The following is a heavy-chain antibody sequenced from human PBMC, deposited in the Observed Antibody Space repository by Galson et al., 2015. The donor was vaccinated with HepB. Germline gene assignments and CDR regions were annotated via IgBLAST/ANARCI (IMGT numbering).Heavy chain of an antibody. CDR1: GFTFSDHY. Sequence: SLRLSCAASGFTFSDHYMDWVRQAPGKGLEWVGRTRNKANSYTTEYAASVKGRFTISRDDSKNSLYLQMNSLKTEDTAVYHCARVSKSGGDDYWGQGTLVTVSS. D-gene: IGHD5/OR15-5a*01. CDR3: ARVSKSGGDDY. CDR2: TRNKANSYTT. J-gene: IGHJ4*02. V-gene: IGHV3-72*01.